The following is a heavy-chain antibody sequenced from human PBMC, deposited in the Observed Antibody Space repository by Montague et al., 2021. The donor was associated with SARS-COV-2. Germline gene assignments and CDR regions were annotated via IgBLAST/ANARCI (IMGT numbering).Heavy chain of an antibody. J-gene: IGHJ4*02. CDR1: GGSISSFY. CDR3: SRHYSATLPAVY. V-gene: IGHV4-59*08. D-gene: IGHD2-15*01. CDR2: IPDSGST. Sequence: SETLSLTCIVSGGSISSFYWSWFRQPPGNGLEWIGYIPDSGSTNYNPSLTSRVTMSVYTSKNQFSLQVNSVTAAATAVYYCSRHYSATLPAVYWGQGTLVTVSS.